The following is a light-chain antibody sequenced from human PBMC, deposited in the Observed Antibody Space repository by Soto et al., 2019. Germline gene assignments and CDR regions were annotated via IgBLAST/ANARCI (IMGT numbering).Light chain of an antibody. CDR2: DIS. J-gene: IGKJ1*01. CDR3: QQRSNWPRT. Sequence: EIVLTQSAATLSLSPGERATLSCRASQAVGHYLAWYQQKPGQAPRLLIYDISYRATGIPARFTGSGSGTDFTLTISSLEPEDFAVYYCQQRSNWPRTFGRGTKVEIK. V-gene: IGKV3-11*01. CDR1: QAVGHY.